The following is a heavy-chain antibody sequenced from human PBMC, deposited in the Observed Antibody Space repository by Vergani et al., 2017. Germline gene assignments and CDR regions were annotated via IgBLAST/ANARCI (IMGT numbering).Heavy chain of an antibody. J-gene: IGHJ6*02. V-gene: IGHV4-61*02. CDR1: GGSISSGSYY. CDR3: ARDHYYGSGSYYNGYYCYGMDV. Sequence: QVQLHESGPGLVKPSQTLSLTCTVPGGSISSGSYYWSWIRQPAGKGLEWIGRIYTSGSTNYNPSLKSRVTISVDTSKNQFSLKLSSVTAADTAVYYCARDHYYGSGSYYNGYYCYGMDVWGQGTTVTVSS. D-gene: IGHD3-10*01. CDR2: IYTSGST.